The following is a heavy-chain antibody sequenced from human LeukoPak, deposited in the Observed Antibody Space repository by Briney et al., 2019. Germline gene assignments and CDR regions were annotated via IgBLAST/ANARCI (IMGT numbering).Heavy chain of an antibody. CDR1: GFTFSSYS. CDR2: ISSSSSTI. Sequence: GGSLRLSCAASGFTFSSYSMNWVRQAPGKGLEWVSYISSSSSTIYYADSVKGRFTISRDNAKNSLYLQMNSLRDEDTAVYYCARDPIVAARPYYFDYWGQGTLVTVSS. CDR3: ARDPIVAARPYYFDY. V-gene: IGHV3-48*02. D-gene: IGHD6-6*01. J-gene: IGHJ4*02.